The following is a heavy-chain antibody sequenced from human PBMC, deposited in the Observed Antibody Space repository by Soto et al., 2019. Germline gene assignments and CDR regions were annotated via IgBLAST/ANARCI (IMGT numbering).Heavy chain of an antibody. CDR1: GDSVSSNSAA. D-gene: IGHD3-9*01. CDR2: TYYRSKWLN. J-gene: IGHJ4*02. CDR3: ARGPPRVLRYFDWLLSV. Sequence: SQTLSLTCAISGDSVSSNSAAWNWIRQSPSRGLEWLGRTYYRSKWLNDYAVSMQSRITIIPDTSKNQFSLKLSSVTAADTAVYYCARGPPRVLRYFDWLLSVWGQGTLVTVSS. V-gene: IGHV6-1*01.